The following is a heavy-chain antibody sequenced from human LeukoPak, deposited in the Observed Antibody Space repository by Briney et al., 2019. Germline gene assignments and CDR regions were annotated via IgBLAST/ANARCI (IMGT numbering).Heavy chain of an antibody. D-gene: IGHD6-19*01. J-gene: IGHJ6*02. V-gene: IGHV3-23*01. CDR3: VKDRWLGRYYYYYGMDV. CDR1: GFTFSSYA. CDR2: ISGSDDNT. Sequence: GGSLRLSCVASGFTFSSYAMSWVRQAPGKGLDWVSGISGSDDNTYYADSVKGRFTISRDNSKNTLYLQMNSLRAEDTAVYYCVKDRWLGRYYYYYGMDVWGQGTTVTVSS.